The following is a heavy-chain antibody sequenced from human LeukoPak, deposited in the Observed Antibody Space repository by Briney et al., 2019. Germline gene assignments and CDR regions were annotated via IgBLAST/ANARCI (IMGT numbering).Heavy chain of an antibody. CDR3: ARTQVGYYGSGSYPDY. CDR1: GYTFTSYY. J-gene: IGHJ4*02. D-gene: IGHD3-10*01. Sequence: ASVKVSCKAPGYTFTSYYMHWVRQAPGQGLEWMGIINPSGGSTSYAQKFQGRVTMTRDTSTSTVYKELSSLRSEDTAVYCCARTQVGYYGSGSYPDYWGQGTLVTVSS. V-gene: IGHV1-46*01. CDR2: INPSGGST.